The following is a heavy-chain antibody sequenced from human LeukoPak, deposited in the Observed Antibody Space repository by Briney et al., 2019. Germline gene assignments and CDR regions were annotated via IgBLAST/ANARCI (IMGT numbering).Heavy chain of an antibody. CDR1: GFTFSSYA. CDR3: ARGGRGTAAGNNWFNP. V-gene: IGHV3-23*01. Sequence: PGGSLRLSCAASGFTFSSYAMSWVRQAPGKGLEWVSAISGSGGSTYYADSVKGRFTISRDNSKNTLYLQMNSLRVEDTAVYYCARGGRGTAAGNNWFNPWGQGTLVTVSS. D-gene: IGHD6-13*01. J-gene: IGHJ5*02. CDR2: ISGSGGST.